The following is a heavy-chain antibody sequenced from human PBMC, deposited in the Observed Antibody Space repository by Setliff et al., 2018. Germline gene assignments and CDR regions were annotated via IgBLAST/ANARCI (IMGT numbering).Heavy chain of an antibody. CDR3: AKDRETPIY. CDR1: GFTFSTYA. CDR2: ISGRGDNT. D-gene: IGHD1-26*01. V-gene: IGHV3-23*01. Sequence: GGSLRLSCAASGFTFSTYAMSWVRQAPGKGLECLSGISGRGDNTYYVDSVKGRFTISRDNSKETLYLQMNSLRAEDTAIYYCAKDRETPIYWGQGTLVTVSS. J-gene: IGHJ4*02.